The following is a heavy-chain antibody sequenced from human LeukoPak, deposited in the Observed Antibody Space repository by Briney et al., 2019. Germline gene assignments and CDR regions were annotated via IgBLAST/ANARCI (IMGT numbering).Heavy chain of an antibody. J-gene: IGHJ4*02. CDR1: RFTFTSYD. CDR3: ARAGSYYSFDY. Sequence: ASLKVSCKASRFTFTSYDINWVRQATGQGLEWMGWMNPNSGNTGYAQKFQGRVTMTRNTSISTVYMELSSLRSEDTAVYYCARAGSYYSFDYWGQGTLVTVSS. V-gene: IGHV1-8*01. D-gene: IGHD1-26*01. CDR2: MNPNSGNT.